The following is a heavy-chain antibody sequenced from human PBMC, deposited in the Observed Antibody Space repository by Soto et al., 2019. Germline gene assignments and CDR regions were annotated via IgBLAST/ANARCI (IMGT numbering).Heavy chain of an antibody. J-gene: IGHJ4*02. CDR2: IWNDGTSR. D-gene: IGHD5-12*01. CDR3: ERPDIVAAIGGALDC. CDR1: GFTFSNYG. V-gene: IGHV3-33*01. Sequence: QVQLVESGGGVVQPGRSLRLSCEASGFTFSNYGMHWVRQAPGKGLEWVAVIWNDGTSRYYADSVKGRFTISRDNSKYTLFLQMSNLRAEDTAVYYRERPDIVAAIGGALDCWGQGTMVTVSS.